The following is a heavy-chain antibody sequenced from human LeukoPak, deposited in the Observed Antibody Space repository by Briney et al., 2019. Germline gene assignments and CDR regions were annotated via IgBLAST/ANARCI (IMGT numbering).Heavy chain of an antibody. CDR3: AKDFEAGAFDI. D-gene: IGHD6-19*01. J-gene: IGHJ3*02. CDR2: ISYDGSNK. V-gene: IGHV3-30*18. Sequence: PGGSLRLSCAASGFTFSSYGMHWVRQAPGKGLEWVAVISYDGSNKYYADSVKGRFTISRDNSKNTLYLQMNSLRAEDTAVYYCAKDFEAGAFDIWGQGTMVTVSS. CDR1: GFTFSSYG.